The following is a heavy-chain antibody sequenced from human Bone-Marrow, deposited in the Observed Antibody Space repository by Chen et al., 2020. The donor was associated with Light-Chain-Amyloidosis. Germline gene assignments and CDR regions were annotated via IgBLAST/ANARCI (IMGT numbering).Heavy chain of an antibody. CDR1: GGSISSYY. Sequence: QVQLQESGPGLVKPSETLSLTCTVSGGSISSYYWSWIRQPAGKGLEWIGRIYTSGSTNYNPSLKSRVTMSVDTSKNQFSLKLSSVTAADTAVYYCARALDDYYDSSGYYYNYYYGMDVWGQGTTVTVSS. CDR3: ARALDDYYDSSGYYYNYYYGMDV. V-gene: IGHV4-4*07. J-gene: IGHJ6*02. CDR2: IYTSGST. D-gene: IGHD3-22*01.